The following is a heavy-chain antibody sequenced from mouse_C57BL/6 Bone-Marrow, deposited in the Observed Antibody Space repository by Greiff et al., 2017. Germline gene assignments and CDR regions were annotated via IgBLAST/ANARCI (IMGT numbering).Heavy chain of an antibody. CDR1: GFNIKDDY. CDR3: TTFYDYEDY. CDR2: IDPENGDT. V-gene: IGHV14-4*01. J-gene: IGHJ2*01. Sequence: VQLQQSGAELVRPGASVKLSCTASGFNIKDDYMHWVKQRPEQGLEWIGWIDPENGDTEYASKFQGKATIPADTSSNTAYLQLSSLTSEDTAVYYCTTFYDYEDYWGQGTTLTVSS. D-gene: IGHD2-4*01.